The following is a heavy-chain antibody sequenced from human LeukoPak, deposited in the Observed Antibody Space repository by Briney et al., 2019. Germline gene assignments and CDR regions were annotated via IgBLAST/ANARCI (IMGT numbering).Heavy chain of an antibody. J-gene: IGHJ4*02. CDR3: ARITSRDYFDY. V-gene: IGHV3-74*01. CDR2: INSDGSST. Sequence: PGGSLRLSCEASGFTFSSYWMYWVRQAPGKGLVWVSRINSDGSSTIYADSVKGRFTISRDNAKNTLYQQMNSLRAEDTAVYYCARITSRDYFDYWGQGTLVTVSS. D-gene: IGHD2-2*01. CDR1: GFTFSSYW.